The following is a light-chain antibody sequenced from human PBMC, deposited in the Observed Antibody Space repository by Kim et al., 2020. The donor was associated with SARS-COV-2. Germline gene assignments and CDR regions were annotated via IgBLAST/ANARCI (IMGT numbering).Light chain of an antibody. CDR2: QDS. CDR3: QAWDSSTVV. Sequence: SVSPDQTASISCSGDKLGDKYACWYQQKPGQSPVLVIYQDSKRPSGIPERFSGSNSGNTATLTISGTQAMDEADYYCQAWDSSTVVFGGGTQLTVL. CDR1: KLGDKY. J-gene: IGLJ2*01. V-gene: IGLV3-1*01.